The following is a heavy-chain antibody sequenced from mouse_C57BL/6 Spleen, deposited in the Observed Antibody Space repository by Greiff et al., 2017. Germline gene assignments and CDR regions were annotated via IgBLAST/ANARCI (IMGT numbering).Heavy chain of an antibody. J-gene: IGHJ3*01. V-gene: IGHV1-55*01. CDR3: ARSDSSGYPAWFAY. CDR2: IYPGSGST. Sequence: VKLQQPGAELVKPGASVKMSCKASGYTFTSYWITWVKQRPGQGLEWIGDIYPGSGSTNYNEKFKSKATLTVDTSSSTAYMQLSSLTSEDSAVYYCARSDSSGYPAWFAYWGQGTLVTVSA. D-gene: IGHD3-2*02. CDR1: GYTFTSYW.